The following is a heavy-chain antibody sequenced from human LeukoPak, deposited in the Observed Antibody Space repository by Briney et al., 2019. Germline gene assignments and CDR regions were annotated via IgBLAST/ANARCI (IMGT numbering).Heavy chain of an antibody. CDR1: GGSFSGYY. CDR2: INHSGST. CDR3: ARVWVPDAIGTFDI. Sequence: KPSETLSLTCAVYGGSFSGYYWSWIRQPPGKGLEWIGEINHSGSTNYNPSLKSRVTISVDTSKNQFSLKLSSVTAADTAVYYCARVWVPDAIGTFDIWGRGTMVTVSS. V-gene: IGHV4-34*01. J-gene: IGHJ3*02. D-gene: IGHD2-2*02.